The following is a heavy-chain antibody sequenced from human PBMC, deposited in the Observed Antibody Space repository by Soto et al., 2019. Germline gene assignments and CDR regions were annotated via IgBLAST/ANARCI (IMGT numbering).Heavy chain of an antibody. Sequence: QVQLVQSGAEVQKPGSSVKVSCKASGGTFSSYTISWVRQAPGQGLEWMGRIIPILGIANYAQKFQGRVTITADKSTSTAYMELSSLRSEDTAVYYCARDGDYEDYYYYMDVWGKGTTVTVSS. D-gene: IGHD3-16*01. J-gene: IGHJ6*03. CDR1: GGTFSSYT. V-gene: IGHV1-69*08. CDR3: ARDGDYEDYYYYMDV. CDR2: IIPILGIA.